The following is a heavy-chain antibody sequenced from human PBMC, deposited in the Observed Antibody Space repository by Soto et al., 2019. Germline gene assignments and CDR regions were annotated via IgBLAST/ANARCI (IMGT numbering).Heavy chain of an antibody. CDR1: GGSISTNKW. J-gene: IGHJ4*02. D-gene: IGHD3-22*01. Sequence: LSLTCAVSGGSISTNKWWSWVRQSPGKGLEWIGRIYNGGIPLIHPSLESRVALSLDTSKNQFSLTLSSVTAADTAIYYCASQDYDKSVYYFDYWGRGTLVTVSS. CDR2: IYNGGIP. V-gene: IGHV4-4*02. CDR3: ASQDYDKSVYYFDY.